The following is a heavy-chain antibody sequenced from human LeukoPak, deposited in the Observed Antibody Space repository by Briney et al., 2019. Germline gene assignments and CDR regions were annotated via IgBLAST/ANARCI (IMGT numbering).Heavy chain of an antibody. J-gene: IGHJ4*02. CDR1: GFTIDDYA. V-gene: IGHV3-9*01. CDR3: AKDMSYDSSGFDY. D-gene: IGHD3-22*01. CDR2: ISWNSGSI. Sequence: GGSLRLSCAASGFTIDDYAMHWVRQAPGKGLEWVSGISWNSGSIGYADSVKGRFTISRDNAKNSLYLQMNSLRAEDTALYYCAKDMSYDSSGFDYWGQGTLVTVSS.